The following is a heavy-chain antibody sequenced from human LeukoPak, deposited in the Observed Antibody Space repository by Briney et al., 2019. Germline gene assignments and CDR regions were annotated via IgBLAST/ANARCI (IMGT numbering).Heavy chain of an antibody. Sequence: SETLSLTCAVYGGSFSGYYWSWIRQPPGKGLEWIGQINHSGSTNYNPSLKRRVTISVDTSKHQFSLKLSSVTAADTAVYYCARSGYYYGSGSYLGVWFDPWGQGTLVTVSS. CDR2: INHSGST. D-gene: IGHD3-10*01. CDR1: GGSFSGYY. J-gene: IGHJ5*02. CDR3: ARSGYYYGSGSYLGVWFDP. V-gene: IGHV4-34*01.